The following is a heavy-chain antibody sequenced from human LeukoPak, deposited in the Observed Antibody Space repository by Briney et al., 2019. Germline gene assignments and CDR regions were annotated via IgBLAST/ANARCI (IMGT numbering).Heavy chain of an antibody. D-gene: IGHD1-20*01. CDR2: INPSGGST. CDR1: GYTFTSYY. V-gene: IGHV1-46*01. Sequence: GASVKVSCKASGYTFTSYYMHWVRQAPGQGLEWMGIINPSGGSTSYAQKFQGRVTMTRDTSTSTVYMELSSLRSEDTAVYYCAREDTPEYNWNGGWFDPWGQGTLVTVSS. CDR3: AREDTPEYNWNGGWFDP. J-gene: IGHJ5*02.